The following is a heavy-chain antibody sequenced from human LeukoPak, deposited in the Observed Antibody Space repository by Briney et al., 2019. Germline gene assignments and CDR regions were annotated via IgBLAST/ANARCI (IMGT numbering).Heavy chain of an antibody. CDR3: AKDLNPVTMIVVVLFDY. V-gene: IGHV3-7*01. J-gene: IGHJ4*02. CDR2: IKQDGSEK. CDR1: GFTFSSYW. Sequence: GGSLRLSCAASGFTFSSYWMSWVRQAPGKGLEWVANIKQDGSEKYYVDSVKGRFTISRDNAKNSLYLQMNSLRAEDTAVYYCAKDLNPVTMIVVVLFDYWGQGTLVTVSS. D-gene: IGHD3-22*01.